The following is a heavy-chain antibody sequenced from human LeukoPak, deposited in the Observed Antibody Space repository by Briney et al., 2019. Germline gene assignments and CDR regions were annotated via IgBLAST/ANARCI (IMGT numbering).Heavy chain of an antibody. CDR2: ISWKSGSI. V-gene: IGHV3-9*03. CDR1: GFTLVDYG. J-gene: IGHJ4*02. CDR3: AKTSGSYLSSEAFDY. D-gene: IGHD1-26*01. Sequence: GRSLRLSCAASGFTLVDYGMDWGRHAPGKGREGGGGISWKSGSIEYAGSVKGRFTISRDNDKNSLYLQMNSLRAEDMALYYCAKTSGSYLSSEAFDYWGQGTLVTVSS.